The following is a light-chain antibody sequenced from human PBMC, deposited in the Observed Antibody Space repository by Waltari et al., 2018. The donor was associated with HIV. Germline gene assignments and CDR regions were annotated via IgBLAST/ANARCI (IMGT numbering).Light chain of an antibody. Sequence: QSALTQPASVSGSPAQSLTISCPGTTRVVGGYIYLSWYQQHPGKAPKLMIYDVSNRPSGVSNRFAGSKSGNTASLTISGLQAEDEADYYCSSYTSSSTYVFGTGTKVTVL. V-gene: IGLV2-14*03. CDR2: DVS. CDR3: SSYTSSSTYV. CDR1: TRVVGGYIY. J-gene: IGLJ1*01.